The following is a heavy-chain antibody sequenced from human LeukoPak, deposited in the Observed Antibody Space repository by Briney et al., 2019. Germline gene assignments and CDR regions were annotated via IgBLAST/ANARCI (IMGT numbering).Heavy chain of an antibody. CDR1: GFTFSSYW. Sequence: GGSLRLSCAASGFTFSSYWMSWVRQAPGKGLEWVANIKQDGSEKYYVDSVKGRFTISRDNAKNSLYLQMNSLRAEDTAVYYCARGIGYYYGSGSPPNWFDPWGQGTLVTVSS. V-gene: IGHV3-7*04. CDR3: ARGIGYYYGSGSPPNWFDP. J-gene: IGHJ5*02. D-gene: IGHD3-10*01. CDR2: IKQDGSEK.